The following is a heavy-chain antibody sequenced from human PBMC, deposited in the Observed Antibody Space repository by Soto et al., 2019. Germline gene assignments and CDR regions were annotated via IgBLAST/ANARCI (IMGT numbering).Heavy chain of an antibody. D-gene: IGHD7-27*01. Sequence: QVLLVQSGAEVKKPGASVKVSCRASGYSITDYYLHWVRQAPGRGLEWMARIHPHNGPTHYAQNFQGRVTLTRATSTNAVYIEMTRLKSDDTAVYYCVRLALGVTMLDRYFTLWGQATAVTVAS. V-gene: IGHV1-2*06. CDR3: VRLALGVTMLDRYFTL. J-gene: IGHJ4*02. CDR2: IHPHNGPT. CDR1: GYSITDYY.